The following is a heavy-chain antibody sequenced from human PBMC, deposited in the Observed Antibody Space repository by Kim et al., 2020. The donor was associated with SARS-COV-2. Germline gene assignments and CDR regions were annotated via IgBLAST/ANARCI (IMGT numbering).Heavy chain of an antibody. Sequence: APVKGRFTISRDDSKNTLYLQMNSLKTEDTVVYYCTTGIRYYYYYYGMDVWGQGTTVTVSS. CDR3: TTGIRYYYYYYGMDV. D-gene: IGHD3-3*02. J-gene: IGHJ6*02. V-gene: IGHV3-15*01.